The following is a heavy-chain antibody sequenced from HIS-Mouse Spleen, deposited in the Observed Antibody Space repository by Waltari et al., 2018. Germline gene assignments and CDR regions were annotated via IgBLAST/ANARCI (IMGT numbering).Heavy chain of an antibody. J-gene: IGHJ5*02. V-gene: IGHV3-30*18. D-gene: IGHD7-27*01. CDR2: ISYDGSNK. Sequence: QVQLVESGGGVVQPGRSLRLSCAASGFTFSSYGMPWVRQAPGKGLEWVAVISYDGSNKYYADSVKGRFTISRDNSKNTLYLQMNSLRAEDTTVYYCAKDLLRLGGESSNWFDPWGQGTLVTVSS. CDR3: AKDLLRLGGESSNWFDP. CDR1: GFTFSSYG.